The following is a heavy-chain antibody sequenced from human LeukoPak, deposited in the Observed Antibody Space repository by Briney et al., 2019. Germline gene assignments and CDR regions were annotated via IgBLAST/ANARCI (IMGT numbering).Heavy chain of an antibody. CDR1: GGSISSGSYY. V-gene: IGHV4-61*02. CDR2: IYTSGST. D-gene: IGHD3-9*01. J-gene: IGHJ4*02. CDR3: ARGTYDILTGYTEYYFDY. Sequence: SQTLSLTCTVSGGSISSGSYYWSWIRQPAGKGLEWIGRIYTSGSTNYNPSLKSRVTISVDTSKNQFSLKLSSVTAADTAVYYCARGTYDILTGYTEYYFDYWGQGTLVTVS.